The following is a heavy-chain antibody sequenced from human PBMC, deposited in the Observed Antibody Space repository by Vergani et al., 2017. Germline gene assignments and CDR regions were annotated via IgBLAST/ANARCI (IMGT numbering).Heavy chain of an antibody. Sequence: QVQLQQWGAGLLKPSETLSLTCAVYGGSFSGYYWSWIRQPPGKGLEWIGEINHSGSTNYNPSLKSRVTISVDTSKNQFSLKLSSVTAADTAVYYCARGGLVVPARPLSPRFDPWGQGTLVTVSS. CDR1: GGSFSGYY. CDR2: INHSGST. D-gene: IGHD2-2*01. V-gene: IGHV4-34*01. J-gene: IGHJ5*02. CDR3: ARGGLVVPARPLSPRFDP.